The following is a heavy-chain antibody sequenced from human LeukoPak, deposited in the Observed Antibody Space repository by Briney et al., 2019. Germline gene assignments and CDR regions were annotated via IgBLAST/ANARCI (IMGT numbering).Heavy chain of an antibody. CDR1: GDSLSTYY. CDR3: ARAVGGDGSGSL. CDR2: IYYRVTS. V-gene: IGHV4-59*01. J-gene: IGHJ4*02. D-gene: IGHD3-10*01. Sequence: SETLSLTCTVSGDSLSTYYWSWIRQPPGKGLEWIGYIYYRVTSDYNPSLKSRVTMSVDMSTRQISLKLSSVTAADTAVYYCARAVGGDGSGSLWGPGTLVTVSS.